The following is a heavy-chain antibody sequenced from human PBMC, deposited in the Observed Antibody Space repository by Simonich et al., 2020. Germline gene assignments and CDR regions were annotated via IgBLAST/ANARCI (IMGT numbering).Heavy chain of an antibody. J-gene: IGHJ6*03. CDR2: IKQYGSEK. D-gene: IGHD7-27*01. V-gene: IGHV3-7*01. CDR3: ARDGLGTAYYYYMDV. Sequence: EVQLVESGGGLVQPGGSLRLSCAASGFTFSSYWMSWVRQAPGKGLEWVANIKQYGSEKLYVDSGKGRFTISRDTAKNSLYLQMNSLRAEDTAVYYCARDGLGTAYYYYMDVWGKGTTVTVSS. CDR1: GFTFSSYW.